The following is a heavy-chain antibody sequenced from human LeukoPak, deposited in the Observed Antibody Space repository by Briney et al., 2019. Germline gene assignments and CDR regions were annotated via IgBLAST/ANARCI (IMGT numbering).Heavy chain of an antibody. Sequence: ASVKVSCKTSGYTFIGYYMHWVRQAPGHGLEWMGWINPNSGGTKYAPKFQGRVTMTRDTSINTDYMELSSLRSDDAAVYYCARLYSSTEVIDSWGQGTLVTVSS. J-gene: IGHJ4*02. CDR2: INPNSGGT. CDR1: GYTFIGYY. V-gene: IGHV1-2*02. CDR3: ARLYSSTEVIDS. D-gene: IGHD6-13*01.